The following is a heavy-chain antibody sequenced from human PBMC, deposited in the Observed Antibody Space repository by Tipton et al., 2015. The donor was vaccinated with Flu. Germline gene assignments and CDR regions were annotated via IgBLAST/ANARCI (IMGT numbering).Heavy chain of an antibody. Sequence: TLSLTCTVSGGSISSYYWSWIRQPPGKGLEWIGYIYYSGSTNYNPSLKSRVTISVDTSKNQFSLKLSSVTAADTAVYYCATYRGRKNYYYYYYMDVWGKGTTVTVSS. V-gene: IGHV4-59*08. CDR2: IYYSGST. CDR1: GGSISSYY. D-gene: IGHD1-26*01. CDR3: ATYRGRKNYYYYYYMDV. J-gene: IGHJ6*03.